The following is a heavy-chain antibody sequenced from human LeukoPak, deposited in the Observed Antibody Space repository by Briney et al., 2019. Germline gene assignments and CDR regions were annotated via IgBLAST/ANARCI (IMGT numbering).Heavy chain of an antibody. Sequence: ASVKVSCKASGYTFTGYYMQWVRQAPGQGLEWMGWINPNSGGTNYAQRFQGRVTMTRDTSIGTAYMELRSLRSDDTAVYYCARGYGTTRGDNWGQGTLVTVSS. V-gene: IGHV1-2*02. CDR2: INPNSGGT. CDR1: GYTFTGYY. CDR3: ARGYGTTRGDN. J-gene: IGHJ4*02. D-gene: IGHD3-10*01.